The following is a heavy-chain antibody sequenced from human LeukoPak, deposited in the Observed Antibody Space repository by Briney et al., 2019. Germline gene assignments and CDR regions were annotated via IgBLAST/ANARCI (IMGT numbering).Heavy chain of an antibody. CDR1: VGSISSGSYY. V-gene: IGHV4-61*02. J-gene: IGHJ6*03. CDR3: ARDRGYSGYDLDYYYYYYMDV. Sequence: SETLSLTCTVSVGSISSGSYYWSWIRQPAGKGLEWIGRIYTSGSTNYNPSLKSRVTISVDTSKNQFSLKLSSVTAADTAVYYCARDRGYSGYDLDYYYYYYMDVWGKGTTVTISS. CDR2: IYTSGST. D-gene: IGHD5-12*01.